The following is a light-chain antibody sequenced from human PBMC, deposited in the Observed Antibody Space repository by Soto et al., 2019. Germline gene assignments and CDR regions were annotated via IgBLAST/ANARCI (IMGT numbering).Light chain of an antibody. CDR1: QSVSSN. J-gene: IGKJ3*01. CDR3: QLCGIAPFT. V-gene: IGKV3-15*01. CDR2: DAS. Sequence: EIVMTQSPATLSVSPGERVTLSCRASQSVSSNLAWYQQKPDQTPRLLIYDASTGATGIPARFSGSGSGTEFTLTISSLQSEDFAVYYCQLCGIAPFTFGPGTKVDIK.